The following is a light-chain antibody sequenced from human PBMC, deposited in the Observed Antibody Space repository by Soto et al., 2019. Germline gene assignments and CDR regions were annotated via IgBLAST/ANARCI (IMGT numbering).Light chain of an antibody. J-gene: IGKJ2*01. CDR2: AAS. CDR3: QQSYIMSEGYT. Sequence: DIQVTQSPSSLSASAGDRVTITCRASQSISNHLNWYQQKPGKAPKLLIYAASSLQSGVPPRFSGSRSGTDFTLTITSLQPEDFATYYCQQSYIMSEGYTFGQGNKVDIK. CDR1: QSISNH. V-gene: IGKV1-39*01.